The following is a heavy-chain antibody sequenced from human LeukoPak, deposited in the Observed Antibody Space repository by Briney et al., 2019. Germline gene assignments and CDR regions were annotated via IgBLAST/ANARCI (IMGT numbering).Heavy chain of an antibody. Sequence: GASVKVSCKASGYTFTSYGISWVRQAPGQGLEWMGWISAYNGNTNYAQKLQGRVTMTTDTSTSTAYMELRSLRSDDTAVYYCARDTMDTAMDGAFDIWGQGTMVTVSS. CDR1: GYTFTSYG. CDR3: ARDTMDTAMDGAFDI. J-gene: IGHJ3*02. D-gene: IGHD5-18*01. V-gene: IGHV1-18*04. CDR2: ISAYNGNT.